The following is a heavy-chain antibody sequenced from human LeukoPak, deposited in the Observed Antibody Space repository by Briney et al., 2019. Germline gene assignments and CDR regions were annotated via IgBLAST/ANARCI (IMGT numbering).Heavy chain of an antibody. CDR3: ARASEGIGYFDT. Sequence: SETLSLTCSVSGAYFSNDYWSWVRQAPGKGLEWIGYIYHNGRTNYSPSLKSRITMSIDTSQNQFFLKLTSVTAADTAVYYCARASEGIGYFDTWGRGSLVTVSS. CDR1: GAYFSNDY. CDR2: IYHNGRT. J-gene: IGHJ4*02. D-gene: IGHD3-3*01. V-gene: IGHV4-59*01.